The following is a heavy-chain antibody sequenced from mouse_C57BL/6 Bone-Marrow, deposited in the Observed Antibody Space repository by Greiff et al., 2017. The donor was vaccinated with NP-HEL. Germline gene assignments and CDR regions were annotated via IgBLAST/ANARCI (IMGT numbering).Heavy chain of an antibody. Sequence: VMLVESGAELVRPGTSVKMSCKASGYTFTNYWIGWAKQRPGHGLEWIGDIYPGGGYTNYNEKFKGKATLTADKSSSTAYMQFSSLTSEDSAIYYCASYYGNYDAMDYWGQGTSVTVSS. CDR3: ASYYGNYDAMDY. CDR2: IYPGGGYT. J-gene: IGHJ4*01. CDR1: GYTFTNYW. V-gene: IGHV1-63*01. D-gene: IGHD2-1*01.